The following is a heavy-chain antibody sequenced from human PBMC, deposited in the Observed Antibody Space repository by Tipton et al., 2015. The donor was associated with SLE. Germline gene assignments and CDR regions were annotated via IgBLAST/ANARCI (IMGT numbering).Heavy chain of an antibody. Sequence: TLSLTCTVSGGSISSHYWSWIRQPPGKGLEWIGYIYYSGSTNYNPSLKSRVTISVDTSKNQFSLKLSSVTAADTAVYYCARVISSSRWFDPWGQGTLVTVSS. CDR3: ARVISSSRWFDP. CDR1: GGSISSHY. D-gene: IGHD6-6*01. CDR2: IYYSGST. V-gene: IGHV4-59*08. J-gene: IGHJ5*02.